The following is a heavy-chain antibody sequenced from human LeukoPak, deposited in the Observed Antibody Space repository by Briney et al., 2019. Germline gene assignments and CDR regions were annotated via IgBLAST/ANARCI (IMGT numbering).Heavy chain of an antibody. V-gene: IGHV3-7*03. Sequence: GGSLRLSCADSGVTFSSYWMSWVRQAPGKGLEWVANIKHDGSEKYYVDSVKGRFTISRDNAKNSLYLQMNSLRAEDTAVYYCATIYCSSGRCYYFDYWGQGTLVTVSS. CDR1: GVTFSSYW. CDR3: ATIYCSSGRCYYFDY. D-gene: IGHD2-15*01. J-gene: IGHJ4*02. CDR2: IKHDGSEK.